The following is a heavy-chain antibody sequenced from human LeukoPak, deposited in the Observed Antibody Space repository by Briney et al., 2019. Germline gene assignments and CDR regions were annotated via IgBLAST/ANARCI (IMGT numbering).Heavy chain of an antibody. V-gene: IGHV4-59*12. CDR3: ARSYYDFWSGYYTWFDP. Sequence: SETLSLTCTVSGGSISRYYWNWIRQPPGERLEWIGWIHYSGSTAYNLSLESRVTISVDTSKNQFSLKLSSVTAADTAVYYCARSYYDFWSGYYTWFDPWGQGTLVTVSS. CDR1: GGSISRYY. D-gene: IGHD3-3*01. CDR2: IHYSGST. J-gene: IGHJ5*02.